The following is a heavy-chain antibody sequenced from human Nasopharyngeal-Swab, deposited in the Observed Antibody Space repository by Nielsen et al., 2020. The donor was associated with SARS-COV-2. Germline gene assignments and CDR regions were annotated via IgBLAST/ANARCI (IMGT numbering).Heavy chain of an antibody. CDR1: GYTFTSYY. CDR3: ARDLGRYYGSGSVNWFDP. D-gene: IGHD3-10*01. V-gene: IGHV1-46*01. Sequence: ASVKVSCKASGYTFTSYYMHWVRQAPGQGLEWMGIINPSGGSTSYAQKFQGRVTITRDTSASTAYMELSSLRSEDTAVYYCARDLGRYYGSGSVNWFDPWGQGTLVTVSS. CDR2: INPSGGST. J-gene: IGHJ5*02.